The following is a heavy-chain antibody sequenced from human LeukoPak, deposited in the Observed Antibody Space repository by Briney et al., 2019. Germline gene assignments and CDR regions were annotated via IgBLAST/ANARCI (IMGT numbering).Heavy chain of an antibody. D-gene: IGHD1-26*01. CDR1: GGSISSNGYY. V-gene: IGHV4-39*01. J-gene: IGHJ3*02. CDR2: FYYTGNT. Sequence: SETLSLTCTVSGGSISSNGYYWGWIRQPPGKGLEWIGSFYYTGNTFYSPSLKSRVTISVDTSKNQFSLKLSSVTAADTAVYYCARRSGTYHAFDIWGQGTMVTVSS. CDR3: ARRSGTYHAFDI.